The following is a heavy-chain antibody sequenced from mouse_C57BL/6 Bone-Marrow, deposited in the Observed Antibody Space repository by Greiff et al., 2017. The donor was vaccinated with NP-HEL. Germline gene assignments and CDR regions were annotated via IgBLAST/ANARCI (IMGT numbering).Heavy chain of an antibody. CDR1: GYTFTSYW. CDR3: ARSPYYGSSYGDY. J-gene: IGHJ2*01. CDR2: IDPSDSYT. V-gene: IGHV1-69*01. D-gene: IGHD1-1*01. Sequence: QVQLQQPGAELVMPGASVKLSCKASGYTFTSYWMHWVKQRPGQGLEWIGEIDPSDSYTNYNQKFKGKSTLTVDKSSSTAYMQLSSLTSEDSAVYYCARSPYYGSSYGDYWGQGTTLTVSS.